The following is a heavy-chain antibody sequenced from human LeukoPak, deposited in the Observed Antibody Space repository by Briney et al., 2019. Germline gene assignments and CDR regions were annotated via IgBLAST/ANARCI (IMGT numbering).Heavy chain of an antibody. Sequence: GGSLRLSCAASGFTFSSYAMSWVRQAPGKGLEWVAFIRYDGSNKYYADSVKGRFTISRDNSKNTLYLQMSSLRAEDTAVYYCAKDIPSPGEQWRYFDYWGQGTLVTVSS. CDR1: GFTFSSYA. CDR2: IRYDGSNK. CDR3: AKDIPSPGEQWRYFDY. V-gene: IGHV3-30*02. D-gene: IGHD6-19*01. J-gene: IGHJ4*02.